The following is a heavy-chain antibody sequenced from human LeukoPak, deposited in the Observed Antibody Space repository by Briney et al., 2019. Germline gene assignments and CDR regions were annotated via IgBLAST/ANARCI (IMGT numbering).Heavy chain of an antibody. V-gene: IGHV1-69*01. CDR1: GGTFSSYA. Sequence: SVKVSCKASGGTFSSYAISWVRQAPGQGLEWMGGIIPILGTANYAQKFQGRVTITADESTSTAYMELSSLRSEDTAVYYCASFLGEGCSSTSCYIASWFDPWGQGTLVTVSS. CDR3: ASFLGEGCSSTSCYIASWFDP. D-gene: IGHD2-2*02. CDR2: IIPILGTA. J-gene: IGHJ5*02.